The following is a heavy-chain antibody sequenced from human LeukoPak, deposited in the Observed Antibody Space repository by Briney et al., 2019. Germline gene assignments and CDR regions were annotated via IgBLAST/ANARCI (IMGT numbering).Heavy chain of an antibody. V-gene: IGHV4-30-4*01. CDR2: IYYSGGT. D-gene: IGHD3-22*01. CDR3: ARDSSGYMDY. CDR1: GVSMRSNW. J-gene: IGHJ4*02. Sequence: SGTLSLTCAVSGVSMRSNWWSWVRQPPGKGLEWIGYIYYSGGTYYNPSLKGRVTISVDTSKNQSSLKLSSVTAADTAVYYCARDSSGYMDYWGQGTLVTVSS.